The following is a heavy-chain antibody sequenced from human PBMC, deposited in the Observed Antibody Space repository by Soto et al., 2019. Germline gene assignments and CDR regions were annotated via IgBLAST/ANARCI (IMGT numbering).Heavy chain of an antibody. CDR2: ISSSSSTI. CDR1: GITTVSYR. V-gene: IGHV3-48*01. D-gene: IGHD5-18*01. J-gene: IGHJ6*03. Sequence: GGAQRLPWAATGITTVSYRRNWVRQAPGKGLEWVSYISSSSSTIYYADSVKGRFTISRDNAKNSLYLQMNSLRAEDTAVYYCARDFVDTVARDRGYYFYYMDVWGKGTTVTVSS. CDR3: ARDFVDTVARDRGYYFYYMDV.